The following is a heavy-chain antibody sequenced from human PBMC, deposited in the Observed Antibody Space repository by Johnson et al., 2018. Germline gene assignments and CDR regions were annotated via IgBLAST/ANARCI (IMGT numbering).Heavy chain of an antibody. D-gene: IGHD4-17*01. CDR2: IRSKAYGGTT. CDR1: GFTFGDYA. J-gene: IGHJ6*03. CDR3: TRDGGGYGDYDYYYMDV. V-gene: IGHV3-49*03. Sequence: VQLVESGGGLVQPGRSLRLSCTASGFTFGDYAMSWFRQAPGKGLEWVGFIRSKAYGGTTEYAASVTGRFTISRDDSKSTAYLQMNILKTEDTAVYYCTRDGGGYGDYDYYYMDVWGKGTTVTVSS.